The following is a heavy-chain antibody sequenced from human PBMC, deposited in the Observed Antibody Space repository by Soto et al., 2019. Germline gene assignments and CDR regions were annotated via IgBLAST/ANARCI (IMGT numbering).Heavy chain of an antibody. Sequence: ASVKVSCKASGYTFTGHYMHWLRQAPGQGLEWMGWINPNSGGTNYAQKFQGWVTMTRDTSISTAYMELSRLRSDDTAVYYCARAVAGTHDAFDIWGQGTMVTVS. CDR3: ARAVAGTHDAFDI. CDR2: INPNSGGT. CDR1: GYTFTGHY. D-gene: IGHD6-19*01. J-gene: IGHJ3*02. V-gene: IGHV1-2*04.